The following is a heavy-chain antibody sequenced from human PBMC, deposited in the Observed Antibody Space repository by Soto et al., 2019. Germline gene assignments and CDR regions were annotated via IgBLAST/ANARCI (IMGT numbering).Heavy chain of an antibody. CDR1: GGSVTNSSYY. CDR2: VYYRGRS. D-gene: IGHD1-26*01. Sequence: SETLSLTCTVSGGSVTNSSYYWGWIRQSPGKGLEWIGSVYYRGRSYSKSSLKSRVTISVDTSKNQFSLKLSSVTAADTAVYYCARGGRYWYFDLWGRGTLVTVSS. J-gene: IGHJ2*01. CDR3: ARGGRYWYFDL. V-gene: IGHV4-39*07.